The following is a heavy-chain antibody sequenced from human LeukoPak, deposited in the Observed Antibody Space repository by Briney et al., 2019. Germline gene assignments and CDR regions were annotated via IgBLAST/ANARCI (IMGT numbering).Heavy chain of an antibody. J-gene: IGHJ4*02. Sequence: PSETLSLTCTVSGGSISSYYWSWIRPPPGKGLEWSGYIYYSGSTNYNPSLKSRVTISVDTSNNQFSVKLSSVTAADTAVYYCARHVPAGWLHTYYFDYWGQGTLVTVSS. CDR2: IYYSGST. D-gene: IGHD5-12*01. CDR1: GGSISSYY. CDR3: ARHVPAGWLHTYYFDY. V-gene: IGHV4-59*08.